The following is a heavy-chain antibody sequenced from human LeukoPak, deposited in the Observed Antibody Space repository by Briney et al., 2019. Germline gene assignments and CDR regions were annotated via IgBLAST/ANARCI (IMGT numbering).Heavy chain of an antibody. CDR1: GGSFSGYY. J-gene: IGHJ6*02. V-gene: IGHV4-34*01. D-gene: IGHD2-2*01. CDR2: INRSGST. CDR3: ARKHIVVVPAAPRYYYYFGMDV. Sequence: SETLSLTCAVYGGSFSGYYWSWIRQPPGKGLEWIGEINRSGSTNYNPSLKSRVTISVDTSKNQFSLKLSSVTAADTAVYYCARKHIVVVPAAPRYYYYFGMDVWGQGTTVTVSS.